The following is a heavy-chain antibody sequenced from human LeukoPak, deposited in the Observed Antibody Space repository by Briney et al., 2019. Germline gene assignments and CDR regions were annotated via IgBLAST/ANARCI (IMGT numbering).Heavy chain of an antibody. D-gene: IGHD5-12*01. V-gene: IGHV3-43D*04. CDR1: GFTFDDYA. J-gene: IGHJ6*03. CDR2: ISWDGGST. CDR3: AKDIGYSGYVGYYYYMDV. Sequence: GGSLRLSCAASGFTFDDYAMHWVRQAPGKGLEWVSLISWDGGSTYYADSVKGRFTISIDNSTNSLYLQMNSLRAEDTDLYYCAKDIGYSGYVGYYYYMDVWGKGTTVTVSS.